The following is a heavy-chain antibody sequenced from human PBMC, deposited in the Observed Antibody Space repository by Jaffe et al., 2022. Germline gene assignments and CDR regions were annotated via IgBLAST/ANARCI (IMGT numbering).Heavy chain of an antibody. CDR2: IYTSGST. J-gene: IGHJ6*03. Sequence: QVQLQESGPGLVKPSQTLSLTCTVSGGSISSGSYYWSWIRQPAGKGLEWIGRIYTSGSTNYNPSLKSRVTISVDTSKNQFSLKLSSVTAADTAVYYCASYFQTTTVTGYYYYMDVWGKGTTVTVSS. D-gene: IGHD4-17*01. CDR1: GGSISSGSYY. CDR3: ASYFQTTTVTGYYYYMDV. V-gene: IGHV4-61*02.